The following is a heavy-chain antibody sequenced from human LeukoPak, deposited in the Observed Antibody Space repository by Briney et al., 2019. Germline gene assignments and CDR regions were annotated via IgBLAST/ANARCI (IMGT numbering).Heavy chain of an antibody. CDR1: GYTLTELS. D-gene: IGHD6-19*01. J-gene: IGHJ2*01. CDR3: AASGIAVAGSAQDWYFDL. V-gene: IGHV1-24*01. Sequence: GASVMVSCKVSGYTLTELSMHWVRQAPGKGLEWMGGFDPEDGETIYAQKFQGRVTITEDTSTDTAYMELSSLRSEDTAVYYCAASGIAVAGSAQDWYFDLWGRGTLVTVSS. CDR2: FDPEDGET.